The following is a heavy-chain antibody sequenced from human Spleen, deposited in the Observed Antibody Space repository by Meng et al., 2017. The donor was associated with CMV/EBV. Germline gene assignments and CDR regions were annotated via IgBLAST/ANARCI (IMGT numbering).Heavy chain of an antibody. V-gene: IGHV5-51*01. CDR2: IYPGDSDT. CDR3: ARRAIVVVPAAIHNHGAFDI. CDR1: GYRFATYW. J-gene: IGHJ3*02. Sequence: GESLKISCRASGYRFATYWIGWVRQMPGKGLEWMGIIYPGDSDTRYSPSFQGQVTISADKSISTSYLQWSSLKASDTAMYYCARRAIVVVPAAIHNHGAFDIWGQGTMVTVSS. D-gene: IGHD2-2*01.